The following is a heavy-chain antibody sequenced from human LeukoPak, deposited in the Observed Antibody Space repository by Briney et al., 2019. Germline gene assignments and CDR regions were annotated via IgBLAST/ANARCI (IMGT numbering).Heavy chain of an antibody. CDR2: IYYSGST. V-gene: IGHV4-61*01. CDR1: GGSVSSGSYY. J-gene: IGHJ6*02. CDR3: ARDWVVPAAKSTYYYYYGMDV. D-gene: IGHD2-2*01. Sequence: PSETLSLTCTVSGGSVSSGSYYWSWIRQPPGKGLEWIGYIYYSGSTNYNPSLKSRVTISVDTSKNQFSLKLTSVTAADTAVYYCARDWVVPAAKSTYYYYYGMDVWGQGTTVTVSS.